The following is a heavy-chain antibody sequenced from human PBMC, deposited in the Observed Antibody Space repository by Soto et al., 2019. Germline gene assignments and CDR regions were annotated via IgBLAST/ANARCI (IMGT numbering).Heavy chain of an antibody. D-gene: IGHD3-22*01. CDR1: GFTFSSYW. CDR3: ARGRSPIIYYDSSGYYHSHDAFDI. Sequence: EVQLVESGGGLVQPGGSLRLSCAASGFTFSSYWMHWVRQAPGKGLVWVSRINSDGSSTSYADSVKGRFTISRDNAKNTLYLQMNSLRAEDTAVYYCARGRSPIIYYDSSGYYHSHDAFDIWGQGTMVTVSS. J-gene: IGHJ3*02. CDR2: INSDGSST. V-gene: IGHV3-74*01.